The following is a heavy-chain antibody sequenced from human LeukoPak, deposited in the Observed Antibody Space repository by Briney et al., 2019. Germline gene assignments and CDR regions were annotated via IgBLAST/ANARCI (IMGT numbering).Heavy chain of an antibody. CDR1: GFTFSSYA. Sequence: GGSLRLSCAASGFTFSSYAMSWVRQAPGKGLEWVSAISGSGGSTYYADSVKGRFTISRDNAKNSLYLEMNSLRVEDTAVYYCARDSSGYQWGQGTLVTVSS. CDR2: ISGSGGST. V-gene: IGHV3-23*01. CDR3: ARDSSGYQ. D-gene: IGHD3-22*01. J-gene: IGHJ4*02.